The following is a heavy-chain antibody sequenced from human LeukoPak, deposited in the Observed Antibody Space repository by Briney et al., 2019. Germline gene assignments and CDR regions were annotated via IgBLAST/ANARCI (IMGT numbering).Heavy chain of an antibody. V-gene: IGHV3-23*01. CDR3: VKDALWEAPH. CDR1: GFTFSDYY. Sequence: GGSLRLSCAVSGFTFSDYYMSWIRQAPGKGLEWVSAIRTGGDSTYYADSVKGRFTISRDNSKNTLSLQMNSLRAEDTAVYYCVKDALWEAPHWGQGTLVTVSS. D-gene: IGHD1-26*01. CDR2: IRTGGDST. J-gene: IGHJ4*02.